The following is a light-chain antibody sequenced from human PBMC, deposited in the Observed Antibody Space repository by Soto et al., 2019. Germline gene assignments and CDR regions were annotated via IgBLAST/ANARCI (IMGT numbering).Light chain of an antibody. V-gene: IGKV3-15*01. CDR2: DAF. CDR1: QNVKTR. CDR3: QQYDEWPLT. Sequence: EKVMTQSPATLSVSPGERATLSCRASQNVKTRLAWYQQKPGQAPRLLIYDAFTSATGIPASFSGSASGTEFTLTISSLPSEDFAVYYCQQYDEWPLTFGGGTKVEIK. J-gene: IGKJ4*01.